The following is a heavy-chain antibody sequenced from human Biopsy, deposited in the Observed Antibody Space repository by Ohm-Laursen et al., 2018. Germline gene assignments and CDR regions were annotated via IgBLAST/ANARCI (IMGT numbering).Heavy chain of an antibody. J-gene: IGHJ4*02. CDR1: GASVTSGSYY. D-gene: IGHD6-19*01. Sequence: SDTLSLTCTVSGASVTSGSYYWSWIRQPPGKGLEWLGYISNIGSTNYNPSLKSRVTISVDTSKNHFSLKLTSVTAADPAVYYCARESALAGDFDSWGQGTLVTVSS. CDR2: ISNIGST. V-gene: IGHV4-61*01. CDR3: ARESALAGDFDS.